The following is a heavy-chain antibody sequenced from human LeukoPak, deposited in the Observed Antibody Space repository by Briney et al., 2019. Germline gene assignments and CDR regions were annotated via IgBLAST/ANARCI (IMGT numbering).Heavy chain of an antibody. CDR2: IHDDGIVT. CDR3: ARGRGWVDH. CDR1: GFTFSSYA. D-gene: IGHD3-16*01. J-gene: IGHJ4*02. Sequence: GGSLRLSCAASGFTFSSYAMSWFRQTPEKGLEWVANIHDDGIVTHYVDSVKGRFTISRDNARNSVNLQLNSLRVEDTALYYCARGRGWVDHWGQGTLVTVSS. V-gene: IGHV3-7*01.